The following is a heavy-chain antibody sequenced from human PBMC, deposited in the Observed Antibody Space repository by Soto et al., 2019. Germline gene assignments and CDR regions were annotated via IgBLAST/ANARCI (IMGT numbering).Heavy chain of an antibody. CDR2: MNPNSANT. D-gene: IGHD3-16*01. CDR3: AREGGRGMDV. Sequence: QVQLVQSGAEVKKPGASVKVSCKASGYTFTSYDMNWVRQATGQGLEWMGWMNPNSANTGYAKKFQGRVTMTRNTSISTAYTELSSLISEDTAVYYCAREGGRGMDVWGQGTTVTVSS. J-gene: IGHJ6*02. V-gene: IGHV1-8*01. CDR1: GYTFTSYD.